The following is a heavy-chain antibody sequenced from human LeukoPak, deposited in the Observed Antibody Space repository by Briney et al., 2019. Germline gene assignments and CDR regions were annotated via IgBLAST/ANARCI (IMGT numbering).Heavy chain of an antibody. CDR3: AKDGAPNAGYMDV. D-gene: IGHD3-10*01. Sequence: PGGSLRLSCAASGFTFNSYTMSWVRLAPGKGLEWVSSVGGAGADTWYAGSVKGRFTISRDNSKNTLYLQMDSPRAEDTALYYCAKDGAPNAGYMDVWGKGTTVTVSS. CDR1: GFTFNSYT. J-gene: IGHJ6*03. V-gene: IGHV3-23*01. CDR2: VGGAGADT.